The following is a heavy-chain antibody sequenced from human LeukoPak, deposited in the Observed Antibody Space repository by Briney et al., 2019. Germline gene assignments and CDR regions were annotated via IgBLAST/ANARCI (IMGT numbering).Heavy chain of an antibody. CDR1: GGSISSSSYY. CDR2: IYYSGST. D-gene: IGHD3-22*01. J-gene: IGHJ4*02. Sequence: PSETLSLTCTASGGSISSSSYYWGWIRQPLGKGLEWIGSIYYSGSTYYNPSLKSRVTISVDTSKNQFSLKLSSVTAADTAVYYCARAPPSSGWTIRHFDYWGQGTLVTVSS. CDR3: ARAPPSSGWTIRHFDY. V-gene: IGHV4-39*07.